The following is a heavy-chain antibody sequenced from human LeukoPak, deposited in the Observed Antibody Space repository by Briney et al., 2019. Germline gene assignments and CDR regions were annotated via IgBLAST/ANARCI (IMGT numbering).Heavy chain of an antibody. CDR1: GGSISSYY. CDR3: ARGRDYYDSSGYEH. CDR2: IYYTGST. D-gene: IGHD3-22*01. V-gene: IGHV4-59*08. Sequence: SETLSLTCTLSGGSISSYYWSWIRQSPGKGLEWIGYIYYTGSTNYNPSLKSRVTISVDTAQYQFSPKLRSVTGADTAVYYCARGRDYYDSSGYEHWGQGTLVTVSS. J-gene: IGHJ4*02.